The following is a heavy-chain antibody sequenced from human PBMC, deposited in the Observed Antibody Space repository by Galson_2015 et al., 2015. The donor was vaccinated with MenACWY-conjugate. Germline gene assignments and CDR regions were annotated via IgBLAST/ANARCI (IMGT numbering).Heavy chain of an antibody. J-gene: IGHJ6*02. CDR3: ARDSHYYDSSGLGYFYYGMDV. CDR1: GFTFSSYS. Sequence: SLRLSCAASGFTFSSYSMNWVRQAPGKGLEWVSYISSSSSTIYYADSVKGRFTISRDNAKNSLYLQMNSLRAEDTAVYYCARDSHYYDSSGLGYFYYGMDVWGQGTTVTVSS. D-gene: IGHD3-22*01. V-gene: IGHV3-48*04. CDR2: ISSSSSTI.